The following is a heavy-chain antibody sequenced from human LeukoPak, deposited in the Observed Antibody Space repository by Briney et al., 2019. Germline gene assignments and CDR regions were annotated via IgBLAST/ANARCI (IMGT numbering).Heavy chain of an antibody. CDR2: IYYSGST. Sequence: KSSETLSLTCTVSGGSISSSSYYWGWIRQHPGKGLEWIGYIYYSGSTYYNPSLKSRVTISVDTSKNQFSLKLSSVTAADTAVYYCARGYYYYGSAHWFDPWGQGTLVTVSS. D-gene: IGHD3-10*01. J-gene: IGHJ5*02. V-gene: IGHV4-31*03. CDR3: ARGYYYYGSAHWFDP. CDR1: GGSISSSSYY.